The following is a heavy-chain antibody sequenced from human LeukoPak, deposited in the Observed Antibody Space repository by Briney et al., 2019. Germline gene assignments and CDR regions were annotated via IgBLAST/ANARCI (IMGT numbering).Heavy chain of an antibody. V-gene: IGHV4-59*01. CDR2: IYSTGST. J-gene: IGHJ6*03. Sequence: SETLSLTCTVSGGSISGYYWSWVRQSPEKGLESIGFIYSTGSTSYNPSLRSRVTISIDTSQNQFYLRLTSVTAADTAVYYCAREIPNYYYYYMDVWGKGTTVTVSS. CDR3: AREIPNYYYYYMDV. CDR1: GGSISGYY.